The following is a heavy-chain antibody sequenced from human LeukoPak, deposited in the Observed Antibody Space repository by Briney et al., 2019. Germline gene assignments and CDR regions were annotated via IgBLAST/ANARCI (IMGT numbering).Heavy chain of an antibody. CDR2: IYYSGST. V-gene: IGHV4-59*01. J-gene: IGHJ5*02. CDR1: GGSISSYY. CDR3: AGDRYYYDSSGFSWFDP. Sequence: SETLSLTCTVSGGSISSYYGSWIRQPPGKGLEWIGYIYYSGSTNYNPSLKSRVTISVDTSKNQFSLKLSSVTAADTAVYYCAGDRYYYDSSGFSWFDPWGQGTLVTVSS. D-gene: IGHD3-22*01.